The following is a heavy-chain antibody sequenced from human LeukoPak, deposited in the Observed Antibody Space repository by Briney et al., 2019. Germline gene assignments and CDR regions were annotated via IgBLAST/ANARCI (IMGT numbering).Heavy chain of an antibody. J-gene: IGHJ6*04. CDR3: ARVSLLFYYYGMDV. D-gene: IGHD2-15*01. V-gene: IGHV4-34*01. CDR1: GGSLSGDY. Sequence: SEALSLTCAVYGGSLSGDYWSWIPQPPGKGREWRGEINHSGITNYNPSPKSRVTISVDTSKNQFSLKLSSVTAADTAVYYCARVSLLFYYYGMDVWGKGTTVTVSS. CDR2: INHSGIT.